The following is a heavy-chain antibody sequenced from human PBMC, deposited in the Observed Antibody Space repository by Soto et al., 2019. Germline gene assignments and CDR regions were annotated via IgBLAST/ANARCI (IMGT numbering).Heavy chain of an antibody. D-gene: IGHD3-22*01. V-gene: IGHV4-59*01. CDR3: VRKHNSAGSFDY. CDR2: IYYTGKT. J-gene: IGHJ4*02. Sequence: SETLSLTCSISGGTIGDYYWSWIRQPPGKGLEWLAYIYYTGKTDQNPSLERRVSISLGTSKNQFSLNLRSVTAADTAVYYCVRKHNSAGSFDYWGPVILVPVSS. CDR1: GGTIGDYY.